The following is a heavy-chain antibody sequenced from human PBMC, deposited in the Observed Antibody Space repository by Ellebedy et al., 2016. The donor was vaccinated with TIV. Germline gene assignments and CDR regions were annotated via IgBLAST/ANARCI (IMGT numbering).Heavy chain of an antibody. CDR3: AKFRGLTWFGDFTDY. V-gene: IGHV3-33*06. CDR1: GFTFSDFA. J-gene: IGHJ4*02. Sequence: GESLKISCAASGFTFSDFAMHWVRQAPGKGPEWLAVIWNDGSSQYYADSVKGRFSISRDNFKNTLYLQMNTLRDEDTAVYYCAKFRGLTWFGDFTDYWGQGTLVTVSS. CDR2: IWNDGSSQ. D-gene: IGHD3-10*01.